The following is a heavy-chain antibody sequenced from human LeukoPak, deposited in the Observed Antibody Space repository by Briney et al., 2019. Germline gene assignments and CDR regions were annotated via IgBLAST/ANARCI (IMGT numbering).Heavy chain of an antibody. CDR3: AKINRGEVAGHFDY. D-gene: IGHD6-19*01. J-gene: IGHJ4*02. Sequence: GGSLRLSCAASGFTFDDYTMHWVRQAPGKGLEWVSLISWDGGNTYYADSVKGRFTISRDNSKNTLYLQMNSLRAEDTALYYCAKINRGEVAGHFDYWGQGTLVTVSS. CDR1: GFTFDDYT. CDR2: ISWDGGNT. V-gene: IGHV3-43*01.